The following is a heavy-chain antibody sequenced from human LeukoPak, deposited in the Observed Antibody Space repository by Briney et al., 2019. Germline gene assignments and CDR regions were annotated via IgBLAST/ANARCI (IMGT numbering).Heavy chain of an antibody. J-gene: IGHJ4*02. V-gene: IGHV3-23*01. CDR3: AKDPLVYSSSSPLGNDY. Sequence: GGSLRLSCAASGFIFSNYAMTWVRQAPGKGLEWVSVISDSGGSTYYTGSVKGRFTISRDNSENTLYLQMNSLRAEDTAVYYCAKDPLVYSSSSPLGNDYWGQGTLVTVSS. D-gene: IGHD6-6*01. CDR1: GFIFSNYA. CDR2: ISDSGGST.